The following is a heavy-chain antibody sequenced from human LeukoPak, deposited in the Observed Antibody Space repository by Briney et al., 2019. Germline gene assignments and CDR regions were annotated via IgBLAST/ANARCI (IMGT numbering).Heavy chain of an antibody. CDR2: IFHSGST. J-gene: IGHJ3*02. CDR1: GGPISSTNW. V-gene: IGHV4-4*02. D-gene: IGHD4-11*01. CDR3: ARPTGRGDYPTDAFDI. Sequence: KASETLSLTCAVSGGPISSTNWWSWVRQPPGKGLEWIGEIFHSGSTKNYNPSLKSRVTISIDKSKHQFSPLLRSVTAADTAVYYCARPTGRGDYPTDAFDIWGQGTMVTVSS.